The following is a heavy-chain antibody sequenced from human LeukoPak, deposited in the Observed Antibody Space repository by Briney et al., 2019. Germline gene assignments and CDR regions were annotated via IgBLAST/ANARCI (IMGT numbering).Heavy chain of an antibody. CDR2: IRYDGSNK. CDR3: ARDQLTIVATIRMDV. D-gene: IGHD5-12*01. V-gene: IGHV3-30*02. CDR1: GFTFSSYG. J-gene: IGHJ6*02. Sequence: GGSLRLSCAASGFTFSSYGMHWVRQAPGKGLEWVAFIRYDGSNKYYADSVKGRFTISRDNAKNSLYLQMNSLRAEDTAVYYCARDQLTIVATIRMDVWGQGTTVTVSS.